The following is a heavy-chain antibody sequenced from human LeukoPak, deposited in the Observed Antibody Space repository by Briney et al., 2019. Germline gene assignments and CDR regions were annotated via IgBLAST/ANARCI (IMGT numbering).Heavy chain of an antibody. D-gene: IGHD6-13*01. CDR3: ARVPDSSSWYGGAFDI. V-gene: IGHV1-2*02. J-gene: IGHJ3*02. CDR1: GYTFTNYY. Sequence: GASVKVSFKASGYTFTNYYIHWVRQAPGQGLEWMGWINPNSGGTNYAQKFQGRVTMTRDTSISTAYMELSRLRSDDTAVYYCARVPDSSSWYGGAFDIWGQGTMVTVSS. CDR2: INPNSGGT.